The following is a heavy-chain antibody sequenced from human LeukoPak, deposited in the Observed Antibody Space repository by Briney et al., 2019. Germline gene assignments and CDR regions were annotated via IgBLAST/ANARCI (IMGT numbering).Heavy chain of an antibody. CDR2: INWNGGST. CDR1: GFTFDDYG. V-gene: IGHV3-20*04. Sequence: GGSLRLSCAASGFTFDDYGMSWVRQAPGKGLEWVSGINWNGGSTGYADSVKGRFTISRDNAKNSLYLQMNSLRAEDTALYYCARAAVDGTDYYYMDVWGKGTTVTVSS. CDR3: ARAAVDGTDYYYMDV. D-gene: IGHD6-19*01. J-gene: IGHJ6*03.